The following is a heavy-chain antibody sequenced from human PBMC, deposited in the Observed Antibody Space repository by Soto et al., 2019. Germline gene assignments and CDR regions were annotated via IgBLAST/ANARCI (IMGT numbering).Heavy chain of an antibody. CDR2: INPNSGGT. CDR3: ARGLPTVEGWFDP. CDR1: GYTFTGYY. D-gene: IGHD4-17*01. V-gene: IGHV1-2*04. J-gene: IGHJ5*02. Sequence: QVQLVQSGAEVKRPGASVMVSCKASGYTFTGYYIHWVRQAPGQGLEWMGWINPNSGGTKYAQKFQSWVTLTRDMSLSTAYLDLSRLRSDDTAVYYCARGLPTVEGWFDPWGQGTLVTVSS.